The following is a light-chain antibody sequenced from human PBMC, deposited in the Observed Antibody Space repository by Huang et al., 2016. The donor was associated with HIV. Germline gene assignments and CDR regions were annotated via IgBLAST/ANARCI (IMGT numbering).Light chain of an antibody. CDR2: EVS. CDR3: MQGTHLSRT. Sequence: IVMTQTPLSLSVTPGHPASISCKSSQSLLHSDGKTYLYWYLQKPGQSPQLLIHEVSSRCSGVPDRFSGSGSGTDFTLKISRVEAEDVGVYYCMQGTHLSRTFGQGTKLNIK. CDR1: QSLLHSDGKTY. V-gene: IGKV2-29*02. J-gene: IGKJ2*02.